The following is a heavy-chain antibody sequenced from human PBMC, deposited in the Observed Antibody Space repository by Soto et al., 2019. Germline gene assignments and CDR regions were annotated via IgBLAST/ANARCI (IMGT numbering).Heavy chain of an antibody. CDR2: IYYSGST. CDR3: ARTPHDYGDYGEAEYYFDY. J-gene: IGHJ4*02. Sequence: PSETLSLTCTVSGGSISSGDYYWSWIRQPPGKGLEWIGYIYYSGSTYYNPSLKSRVTISVDTSKNQFSLKLSSVTAADTAVYYCARTPHDYGDYGEAEYYFDYWGQGTLVTVSS. D-gene: IGHD4-17*01. CDR1: GGSISSGDYY. V-gene: IGHV4-30-4*01.